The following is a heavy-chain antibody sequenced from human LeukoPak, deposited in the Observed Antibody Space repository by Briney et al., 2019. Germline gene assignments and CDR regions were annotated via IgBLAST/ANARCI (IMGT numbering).Heavy chain of an antibody. D-gene: IGHD5-24*01. CDR2: ISYDGSNK. CDR1: GFTFSSYG. Sequence: GGSRRLSCAASGFTFSSYGMHWVRQAPGKGLEWVAVISYDGSNKYYADSVKGRFTISRDNSKNTLYLQMNSLRAEDTAVCYCAKDRAWGQGTLVTVSS. CDR3: AKDRA. V-gene: IGHV3-30*18. J-gene: IGHJ5*02.